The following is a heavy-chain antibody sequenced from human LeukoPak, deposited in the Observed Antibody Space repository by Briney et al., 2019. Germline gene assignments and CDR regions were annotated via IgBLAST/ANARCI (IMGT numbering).Heavy chain of an antibody. J-gene: IGHJ1*01. V-gene: IGHV4-34*01. CDR1: GGSFSGHY. CDR3: ARRSRNYYGSGSYPFQH. Sequence: SETLSLTCAVYGGSFSGHYWSWIRQPPGKGLEWIGSIYYSGSTYYNPSLKSRVTISVDTSKNQFSLKLSSVTAADTAVYYCARRSRNYYGSGSYPFQHWGQGTLVTVSS. D-gene: IGHD3-10*01. CDR2: IYYSGST.